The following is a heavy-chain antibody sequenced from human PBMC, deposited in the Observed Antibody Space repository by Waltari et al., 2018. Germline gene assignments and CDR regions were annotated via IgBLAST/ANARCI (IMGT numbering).Heavy chain of an antibody. D-gene: IGHD6-13*01. V-gene: IGHV3-23*01. Sequence: EVQLLESGGGLVQPGGSLRLSCAASGVTFSSDALPRGRQAPGKGPGWVSVISGTRATTHYADSVKGRFTISRDNSKNTLYLQMNSLRVEDTAVYYCAKDRSFMPGSWHPLDYWGQGALVTVSS. J-gene: IGHJ4*02. CDR3: AKDRSFMPGSWHPLDY. CDR2: ISGTRATT. CDR1: GVTFSSDA.